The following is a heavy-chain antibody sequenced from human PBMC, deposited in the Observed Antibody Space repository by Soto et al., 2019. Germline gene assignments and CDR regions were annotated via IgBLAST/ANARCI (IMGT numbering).Heavy chain of an antibody. V-gene: IGHV1-69*01. J-gene: IGHJ6*02. D-gene: IGHD2-15*01. CDR1: GGTFSSYA. CDR3: ATEVARRDYYYYGMDV. CDR2: IIPIFGTA. Sequence: QVQLVQSGAEVKKPGSSVKVSCKASGGTFSSYAISWVRQAPGQGLEWMGGIIPIFGTANYAQKFQGRVTITAEESTSTAYMELSSLRSEDTAVYYCATEVARRDYYYYGMDVWGQGTTVTVSS.